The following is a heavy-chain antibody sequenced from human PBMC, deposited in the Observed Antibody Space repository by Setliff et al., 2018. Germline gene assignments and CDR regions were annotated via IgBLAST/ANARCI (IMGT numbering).Heavy chain of an antibody. D-gene: IGHD6-25*01. CDR2: VYKSGTT. CDR1: GDSLSSGSYF. CDR3: ARDSHRLTTDPLFDH. Sequence: LSLTCTVSGDSLSSGSYFWTWIRQPAGKGLEWIGRVYKSGTTNYSPALKSRVTLSIDTSSNEFSLNLRSVTAADTAIYYCARDSHRLTTDPLFDHWGQGARVTVS. V-gene: IGHV4-61*02. J-gene: IGHJ4*02.